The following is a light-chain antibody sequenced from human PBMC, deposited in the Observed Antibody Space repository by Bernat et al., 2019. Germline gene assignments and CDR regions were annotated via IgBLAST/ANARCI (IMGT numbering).Light chain of an antibody. CDR1: STDVGVYDY. CDR2: NVG. V-gene: IGLV2-14*03. J-gene: IGLJ2*01. CDR3: NAFASSDTLVV. Sequence: QSALTQPASVSGSPGQSITISCTGTSTDVGVYDYVSWYQQYPGKAPQLIIYNVGIRPSVVSNRFSGSKSGNTASLTISGLLAEDEAMYYCNAFASSDTLVVFGGGTKLTVL.